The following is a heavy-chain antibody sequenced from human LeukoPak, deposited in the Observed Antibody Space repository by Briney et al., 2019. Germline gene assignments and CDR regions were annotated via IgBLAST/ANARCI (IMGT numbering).Heavy chain of an antibody. CDR2: IYYSGST. J-gene: IGHJ4*02. CDR3: ARHLNSGYDY. D-gene: IGHD5-12*01. CDR1: GGSISSYY. V-gene: IGHV4-59*08. Sequence: PSETLSLTCTVSGGSISSYYWSWIRQPPGKGLECIGYIYYSGSTKYNPSLKRRVTISVDTSKNQFSLKLSSVTAADTAVYYCARHLNSGYDYWGQGTLVTVSS.